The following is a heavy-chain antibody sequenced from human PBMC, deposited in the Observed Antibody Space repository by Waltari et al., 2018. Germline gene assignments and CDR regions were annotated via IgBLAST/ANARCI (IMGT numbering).Heavy chain of an antibody. D-gene: IGHD3-3*01. V-gene: IGHV4-59*01. CDR2: ISSSGQT. J-gene: IGHJ4*02. Sequence: QVQLQESGPALVKPSETLSLTCSVSGGSISTYYLNCIRKTPSKGLDWIGYISSSGQTNYNPSLKSRVSVSLDTSKTRFSLRLSSVTAADTAVYYCARATYYDFSSGYSFDNWGQGTLVTVSS. CDR1: GGSISTYY. CDR3: ARATYYDFSSGYSFDN.